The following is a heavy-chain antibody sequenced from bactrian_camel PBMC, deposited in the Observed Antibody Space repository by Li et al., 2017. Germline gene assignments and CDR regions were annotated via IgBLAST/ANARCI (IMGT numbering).Heavy chain of an antibody. CDR3: AARTDWVPTCEKADGYNV. V-gene: IGHV3S61*01. J-gene: IGHJ4*01. D-gene: IGHD5*01. CDR2: IDSRGTT. CDR1: AYTFKYGC. Sequence: VQLVESGGGSVQAGGSLRLSCAASAYTFKYGCMAWFRQAPGKEREGVARIDSRGTTEYVDSVKGRFTVFKGNAGKTLYLQMNSLKTEDTAMYYCAARTDWVPTCEKADGYNVWGQGTQVTVS.